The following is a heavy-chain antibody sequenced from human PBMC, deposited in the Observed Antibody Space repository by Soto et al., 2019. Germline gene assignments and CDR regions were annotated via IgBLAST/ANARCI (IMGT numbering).Heavy chain of an antibody. D-gene: IGHD6-13*01. CDR1: GDSVSSSSAA. Sequence: SPTLSLTCAISGDSVSSSSAAWNWIRQSPSRGLEWLGRTCYRSKWYNDYAGSVKSRITINPDTSKNQFSLQLNSVIPEDAAVYYCVRDRTANTWYDYWGQGTPVTVSS. J-gene: IGHJ4*02. CDR3: VRDRTANTWYDY. V-gene: IGHV6-1*01. CDR2: TCYRSKWYN.